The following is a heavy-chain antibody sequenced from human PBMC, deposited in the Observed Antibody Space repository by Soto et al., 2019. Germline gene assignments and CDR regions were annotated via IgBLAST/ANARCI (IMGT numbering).Heavy chain of an antibody. CDR2: IYYSGST. Sequence: SETLSLTCTVSGGSISSYYWSWIRQPPGKGLEWIGYIYYSGSTNYNPSLKSRVTISVDTSKNQFSLNLSSVTAADTAVYYCARVRGQVPAAIGWFDPWGQGTLVTVSS. D-gene: IGHD2-2*01. CDR1: GGSISSYY. J-gene: IGHJ5*02. CDR3: ARVRGQVPAAIGWFDP. V-gene: IGHV4-59*01.